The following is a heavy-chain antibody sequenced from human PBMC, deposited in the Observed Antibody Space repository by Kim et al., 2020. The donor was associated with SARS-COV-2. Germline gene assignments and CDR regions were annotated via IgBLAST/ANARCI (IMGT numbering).Heavy chain of an antibody. CDR3: ATPSTY. D-gene: IGHD3-16*01. CDR1: GLSLGDYG. V-gene: IGHV3-48*02. J-gene: IGHJ4*02. Sequence: GGSLRLSCAASGLSLGDYGMHWVRQAPGKGLEWVSFISTNSRIIYYADAVQGRFTISRDNARNSLYLQMNSLTDEDTAFYYCATPSTYWGQGTLAT. CDR2: ISTNSRII.